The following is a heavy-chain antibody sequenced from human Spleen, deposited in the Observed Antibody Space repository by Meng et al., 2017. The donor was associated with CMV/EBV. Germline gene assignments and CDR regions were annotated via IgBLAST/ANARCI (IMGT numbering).Heavy chain of an antibody. CDR2: SSADNQNT. CDR1: RNFFTRHA. J-gene: IGHJ6*02. D-gene: IGHD3-3*01. V-gene: IGHV1-18*01. Sequence: ASVKVSCKAPRNFFTRHAITWVRQAPGQGLEWMGWSSADNQNTNLIQKFQGRITLTTDTSTSTAYMELRSLRSDDTAVYYCTQSGYPIPYYYGMDVWGQGTTVTVSS. CDR3: TQSGYPIPYYYGMDV.